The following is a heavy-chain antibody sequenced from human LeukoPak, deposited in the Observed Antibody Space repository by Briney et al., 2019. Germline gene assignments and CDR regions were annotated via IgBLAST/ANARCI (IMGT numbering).Heavy chain of an antibody. J-gene: IGHJ6*02. D-gene: IGHD6-19*01. CDR1: GFTFDVYA. CDR2: ISWNSGSI. V-gene: IGHV3-9*01. Sequence: PGGSLRLSCAASGFTFDVYAMHWVRQAPGKGLEWVSGISWNSGSIGYADSVKGRFTISRDNAKNSLYLQMNSLRAEDTALYYCAKAAVAGSGYYGMDVWGQGTTVTVSS. CDR3: AKAAVAGSGYYGMDV.